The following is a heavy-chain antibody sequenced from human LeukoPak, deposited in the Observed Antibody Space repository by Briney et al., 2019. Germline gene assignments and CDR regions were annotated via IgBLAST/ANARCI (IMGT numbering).Heavy chain of an antibody. D-gene: IGHD2/OR15-2a*01. CDR3: ATKNMRVPGDS. J-gene: IGHJ4*02. V-gene: IGHV4-4*02. CDR1: GGSISTNHYW. CDR2: IYHSGTT. Sequence: PSETLPLTCAVSGGSISTNHYWWSWVRQPPGKGLEWIGEIYHSGTTNYNSSLTSRVTISVDKSKNQFSLELTSVTAADTAIYYCATKNMRVPGDSWGQGTLVTVSS.